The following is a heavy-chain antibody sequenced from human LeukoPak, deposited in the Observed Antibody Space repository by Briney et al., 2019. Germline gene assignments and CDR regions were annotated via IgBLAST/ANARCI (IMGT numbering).Heavy chain of an antibody. V-gene: IGHV3-7*03. CDR1: GFTFSGYW. CDR3: ARAGVVPAAIAV. Sequence: PGGSLRLSCAASGFTFSGYWMSWVRQAPGKGLEWVANIKQDGSEKYYVGSVKGRFTISRDNAKNSLYLQMNSLRAEDTAVYYCARAGVVPAAIAVWGQGTLVTVSS. CDR2: IKQDGSEK. D-gene: IGHD2-2*01. J-gene: IGHJ4*02.